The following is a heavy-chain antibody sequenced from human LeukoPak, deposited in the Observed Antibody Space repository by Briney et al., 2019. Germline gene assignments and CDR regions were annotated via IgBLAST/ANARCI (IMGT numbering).Heavy chain of an antibody. CDR3: ARVNYGDYLPSFDY. CDR2: IKKDGSEK. D-gene: IGHD4-17*01. V-gene: IGHV3-7*03. Sequence: GSLRLSCAASGFTFSSYWMSWVRQAPGKGLEWVANIKKDGSEKYYVDSVKGRFTISRDNAKNSLYLQMNSLRAEDTAVYYCARVNYGDYLPSFDYWAQGTLVTVSS. CDR1: GFTFSSYW. J-gene: IGHJ4*02.